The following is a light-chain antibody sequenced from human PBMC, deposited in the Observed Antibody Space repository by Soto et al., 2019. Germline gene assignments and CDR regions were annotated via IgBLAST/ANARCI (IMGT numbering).Light chain of an antibody. Sequence: QSVLTQPASVSGSPGQSITISCTGTSSDVGGYDYVSWYQQYPGKAPKLMIYEVSNRPSGVSNRFSGSKSGNTASLTISGLQAADEAGYYCTSYTGSSTLYVFGTGTKVTVL. CDR3: TSYTGSSTLYV. J-gene: IGLJ1*01. V-gene: IGLV2-14*01. CDR2: EVS. CDR1: SSDVGGYDY.